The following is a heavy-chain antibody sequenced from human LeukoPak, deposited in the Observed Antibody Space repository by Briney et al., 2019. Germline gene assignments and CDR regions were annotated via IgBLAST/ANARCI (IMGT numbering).Heavy chain of an antibody. CDR2: IYYSGST. CDR1: GGSISSYY. J-gene: IGHJ4*02. D-gene: IGHD4-17*01. Sequence: SETLSLTCTVSGGSISSYYWSWIRQPPGKGLEWIGYIYYSGSTNYNPSLKSRVTISVDTSKNQFSLKLSSVTAADTAVYYCARWTTVTTIVDYWGQGTLVTVSS. CDR3: ARWTTVTTIVDY. V-gene: IGHV4-59*12.